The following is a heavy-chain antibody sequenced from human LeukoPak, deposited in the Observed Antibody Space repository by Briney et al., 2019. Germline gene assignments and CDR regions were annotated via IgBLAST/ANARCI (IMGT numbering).Heavy chain of an antibody. J-gene: IGHJ6*02. CDR1: GDRVSSNSAA. D-gene: IGHD6-13*01. CDR3: ARAQNGPSSSWLTPSNYYYYYGMDV. CDR2: TYYRSKWYN. V-gene: IGHV6-1*01. Sequence: SQTLSLTCAISGDRVSSNSAAWNRIRQSPSRGLEWLGRTYYRSKWYNDYAVSVKSRITISPDTSKNQFSLQLNSVTPEDTAVYYCARAQNGPSSSWLTPSNYYYYYGMDVWGQGTTVTVSS.